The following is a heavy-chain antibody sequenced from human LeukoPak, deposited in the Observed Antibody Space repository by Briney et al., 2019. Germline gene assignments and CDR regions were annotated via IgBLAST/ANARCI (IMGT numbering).Heavy chain of an antibody. CDR2: IRYDGSNK. D-gene: IGHD2-15*01. V-gene: IGHV3-30*02. Sequence: GGSLRLSCAASGFTFSSYGMHWVRQAPGKGLEWVAFIRYDGSNKYYADSVKGRFTISRDNSKNTLYLQMNSLRAEDTAVYYCAKDQGVVVVAATGVDYWGQGTPVTVSS. CDR1: GFTFSSYG. J-gene: IGHJ4*02. CDR3: AKDQGVVVVAATGVDY.